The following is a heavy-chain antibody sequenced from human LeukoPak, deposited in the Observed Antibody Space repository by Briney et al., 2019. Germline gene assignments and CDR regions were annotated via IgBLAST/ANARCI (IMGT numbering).Heavy chain of an antibody. CDR1: GYTFTSYY. J-gene: IGHJ6*04. CDR3: AREGYGSGTYLDY. CDR2: INTNDGST. Sequence: ASVKVSCKAPGYTFTSYYMHWVRQAPGQGLAWMGRINTNDGSTNYAQKFQGRVTMTRDMSTSTVYMELSSLRSEDTAVYYCAREGYGSGTYLDYWGKGTTVTVSS. V-gene: IGHV1-46*01. D-gene: IGHD3-10*01.